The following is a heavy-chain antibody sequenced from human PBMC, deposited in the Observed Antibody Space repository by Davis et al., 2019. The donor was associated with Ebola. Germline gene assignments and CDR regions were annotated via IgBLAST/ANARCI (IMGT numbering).Heavy chain of an antibody. V-gene: IGHV3-74*01. Sequence: GESLKISCAASGFTFSSYWMHWVRQAPGKGLVWVSRINSDGSSTSYADSVKGRFTISRDNAKNTLYMQMNSLRAEDTAVYYCAKSGLSFGVVKYHYGMDVWGKGTTVTVSS. J-gene: IGHJ6*04. CDR1: GFTFSSYW. CDR3: AKSGLSFGVVKYHYGMDV. CDR2: INSDGSST. D-gene: IGHD3-3*01.